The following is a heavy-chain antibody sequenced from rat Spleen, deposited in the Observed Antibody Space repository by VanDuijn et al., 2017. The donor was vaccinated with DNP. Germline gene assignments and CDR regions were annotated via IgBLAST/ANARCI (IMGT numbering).Heavy chain of an antibody. CDR3: GRVAYPGGAMDA. CDR2: IDKDSSPK. V-gene: IGHV4-2*01. J-gene: IGHJ4*01. CDR1: GFNFNDYW. Sequence: EVKLVESGGGLIQPGRSLKLSCAASGFNFNDYWMGWVRQAPGKGLEWIGEIDKDSSPKKYNPSLKDKFTISRDNGQNTLYLQMTKLGSEDTVIYYCGRVAYPGGAMDAWGQGISVTVSS. D-gene: IGHD1-4*01.